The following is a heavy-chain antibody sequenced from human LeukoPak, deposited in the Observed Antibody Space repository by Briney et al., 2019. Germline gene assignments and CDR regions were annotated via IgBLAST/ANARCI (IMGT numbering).Heavy chain of an antibody. CDR2: IKQDGSEK. CDR1: GFTFSSYW. Sequence: PGGSLRLSCAASGFTFSSYWVSWVRQAPGKGLEWVANIKQDGSEKYYVDSVKGRFTISRDNAKNSLYLQMNSLRAEDTAVYYCARGLVSSGYYQYYFDYWGQGTLVTVSS. V-gene: IGHV3-7*01. CDR3: ARGLVSSGYYQYYFDY. J-gene: IGHJ4*02. D-gene: IGHD3-22*01.